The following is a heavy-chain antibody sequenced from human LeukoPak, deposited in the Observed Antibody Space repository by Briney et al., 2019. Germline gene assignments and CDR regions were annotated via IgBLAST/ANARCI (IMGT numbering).Heavy chain of an antibody. CDR1: GGSISSSNW. Sequence: PSETLSLTCAVSGGSISSSNWWSWVRQPPGKGLEWIGEIYHSGSTNYNPSLKSRVTISVDKSKNQFSLKLSSVTAADTAVYYCARGLTGPTVRYYYNYYMDVWGKGITVTISS. J-gene: IGHJ6*03. D-gene: IGHD1-1*01. V-gene: IGHV4-4*02. CDR3: ARGLTGPTVRYYYNYYMDV. CDR2: IYHSGST.